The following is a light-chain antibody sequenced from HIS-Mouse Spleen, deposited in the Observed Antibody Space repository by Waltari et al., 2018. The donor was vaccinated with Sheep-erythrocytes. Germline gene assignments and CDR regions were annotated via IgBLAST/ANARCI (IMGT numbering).Light chain of an antibody. Sequence: SYELTQLPSVSVSPGQTASITCSGDKLGDKYACWYQQKPGHSPVLVIYQDSKRPSGIPERFSGSNSGNTATLTISGTQAMDEADYYCQAWDSSTVVFGGGTKLTVL. V-gene: IGLV3-1*01. J-gene: IGLJ2*01. CDR3: QAWDSSTVV. CDR2: QDS. CDR1: KLGDKY.